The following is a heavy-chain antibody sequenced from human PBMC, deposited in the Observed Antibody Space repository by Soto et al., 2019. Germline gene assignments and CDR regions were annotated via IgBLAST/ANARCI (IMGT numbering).Heavy chain of an antibody. J-gene: IGHJ6*02. CDR3: AKEYSSSWTYYYYYGMDV. CDR1: GFTFDDYI. V-gene: IGHV3-43*01. Sequence: GGSLRLSCAASGFTFDDYIMHWVLQAQGKGLEWVSLISWDGGSTYYADSVKGRFTISRDNSKNSLYLQMNSLRTEDTALYYCAKEYSSSWTYYYYYGMDVWGQGTTVTVSS. CDR2: ISWDGGST. D-gene: IGHD6-13*01.